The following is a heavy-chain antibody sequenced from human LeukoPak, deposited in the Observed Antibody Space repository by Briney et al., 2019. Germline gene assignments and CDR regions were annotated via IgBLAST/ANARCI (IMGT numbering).Heavy chain of an antibody. CDR3: AKGRGAFDI. V-gene: IGHV3-30*18. D-gene: IGHD3-10*01. J-gene: IGHJ3*02. CDR2: ISYDGRTK. Sequence: GRSLRLSCAAPGFTFSGYGMHWVRRAPGKGLEWVAVISYDGRTKYYADSVKGRFTISRDNSKNTLYLQMNSLRAEDTAVYYCAKGRGAFDIWGQGTMVTVSS. CDR1: GFTFSGYG.